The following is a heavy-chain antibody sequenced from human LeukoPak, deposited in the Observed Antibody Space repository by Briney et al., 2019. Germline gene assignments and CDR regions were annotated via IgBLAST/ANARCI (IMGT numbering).Heavy chain of an antibody. CDR1: GGSISSSSYY. CDR2: IYYSGST. CDR3: ARESLGGVIVYFDY. Sequence: PSETLSLTCTVSGGSISSSSYYWGWIRQPPGKGLEWIGSIYYSGSTYYNPSLKSRVTISVDTSKNQFSLKLSSVTAADTAVYYCARESLGGVIVYFDYWGQGTLVTVSS. J-gene: IGHJ4*02. V-gene: IGHV4-39*02. D-gene: IGHD3-16*02.